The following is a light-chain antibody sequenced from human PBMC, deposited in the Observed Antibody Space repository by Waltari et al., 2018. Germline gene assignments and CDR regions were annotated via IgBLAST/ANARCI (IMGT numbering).Light chain of an antibody. CDR1: QSVLYSSNNKNH. V-gene: IGKV4-1*01. Sequence: DIVMTQSPDSLAVSSGERATVNCKYGQSVLYSSNNKNHLAWYQQKPGQPPKLLIYGASTRESGVPARFSGSGSGTDFTLTISSLQAEDVAVYYCQQYLTSSWTFGQGTKVEIK. J-gene: IGKJ1*01. CDR3: QQYLTSSWT. CDR2: GAS.